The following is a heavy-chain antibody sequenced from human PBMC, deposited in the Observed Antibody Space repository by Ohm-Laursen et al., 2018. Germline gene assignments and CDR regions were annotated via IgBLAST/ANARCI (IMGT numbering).Heavy chain of an antibody. J-gene: IGHJ4*02. CDR1: GYTFTGYY. V-gene: IGHV1-2*02. D-gene: IGHD3-22*01. Sequence: GASVNSCNASGYTFTGYYMHWVRQAPGQGLEWMGWINPNSGGTNYAQKFQGRVTMTRDTSISTAYMELSRLRSDDTAVYYCARVRLSSSGYFYWGQGTLVTVSS. CDR2: INPNSGGT. CDR3: ARVRLSSSGYFY.